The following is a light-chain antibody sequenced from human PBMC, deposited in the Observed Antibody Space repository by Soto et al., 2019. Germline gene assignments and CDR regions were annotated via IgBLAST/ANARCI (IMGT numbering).Light chain of an antibody. CDR2: GSS. CDR1: QTLSSRH. V-gene: IGKV3-20*01. J-gene: IGKJ1*01. CDR3: QQYGYSRT. Sequence: VLTQSPGTLSLSPGERATLSCRASQTLSSRHLAWYQQKPGQAPRLLIYGSSSRATDIPDRFSGSGSGTDFTLTISTLEPEDFAIYYCQQYGYSRTFGQGTQVEIK.